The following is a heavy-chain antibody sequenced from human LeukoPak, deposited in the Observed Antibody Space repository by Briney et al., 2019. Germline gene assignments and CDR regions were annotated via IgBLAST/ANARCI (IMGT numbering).Heavy chain of an antibody. CDR1: GFTFSSYW. J-gene: IGHJ6*03. CDR3: ARGLPYYYYMDV. CDR2: TNSDGSST. Sequence: GGSLRLSCAASGFTFSSYWMHWVRQAPGKGLVWVSRTNSDGSSTSYADSVKGRFTISRDNAKNTLYLQMNSLRAEDTAVYYCARGLPYYYYMDVWGKGTTVTVSS. D-gene: IGHD4-11*01. V-gene: IGHV3-74*01.